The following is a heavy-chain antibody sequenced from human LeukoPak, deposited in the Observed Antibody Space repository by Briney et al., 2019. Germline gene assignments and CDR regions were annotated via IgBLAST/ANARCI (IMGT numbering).Heavy chain of an antibody. J-gene: IGHJ6*03. CDR1: GFTFDDYA. D-gene: IGHD1-7*01. CDR2: ISWDGGST. V-gene: IGHV3-43D*03. Sequence: GGSLRLSCAASGFTFDDYAMHWVRQAPGKGLEWVSLISWDGGSTYYADSVKGRFTISRDNSKNSLYLQMNSLRAEDTALYYCAKGTTPSGVTGTTVTTPHMDVWGKGITVTVSS. CDR3: AKGTTPSGVTGTTVTTPHMDV.